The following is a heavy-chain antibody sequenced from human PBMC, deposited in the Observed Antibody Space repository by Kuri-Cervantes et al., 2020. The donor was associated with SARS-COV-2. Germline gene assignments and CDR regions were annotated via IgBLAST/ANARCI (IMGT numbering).Heavy chain of an antibody. CDR3: ARGDSITIFGVVMREDAFDI. J-gene: IGHJ3*02. Sequence: ASVKVSCKASGYLFTGYYMHWVRQAPGQGLEWMGWINPNNGDTNYAQKFQGGVTMTRDTTITTAYMELSRLTSDDTAVYYWARGDSITIFGVVMREDAFDIWGQGTMVTVSS. CDR2: INPNNGDT. D-gene: IGHD3-3*01. V-gene: IGHV1-2*02. CDR1: GYLFTGYY.